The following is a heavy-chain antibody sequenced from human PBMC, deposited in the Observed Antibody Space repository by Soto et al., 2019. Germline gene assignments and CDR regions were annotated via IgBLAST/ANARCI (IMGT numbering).Heavy chain of an antibody. J-gene: IGHJ4*02. Sequence: PSETLSLTCTVSGGYISSYYWSWIRQPPGKGLEWIGYIYYSGSTNYNPSLKSRVTISVDTSKNQFSLNLSSVTAADTAVYYCARWVEVSLDYFDSWGQGTPVTVSS. CDR1: GGYISSYY. D-gene: IGHD2-15*01. CDR3: ARWVEVSLDYFDS. V-gene: IGHV4-59*12. CDR2: IYYSGST.